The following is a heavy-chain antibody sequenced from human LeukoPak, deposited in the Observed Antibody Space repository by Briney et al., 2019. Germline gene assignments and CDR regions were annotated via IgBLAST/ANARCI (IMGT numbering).Heavy chain of an antibody. V-gene: IGHV4-61*02. CDR2: IYTSGSI. J-gene: IGHJ3*02. D-gene: IGHD3-10*01. CDR3: AGSRGDAFDI. Sequence: SETLSLTCTVSGGSISSGTYYWSWIRQPAGKGLEWIGRIYTSGSINYNPSLKSRVTISVDTSKNQFSLKLTSVTAADTAVYYCAGSRGDAFDIWGQGTMVTVSS. CDR1: GGSISSGTYY.